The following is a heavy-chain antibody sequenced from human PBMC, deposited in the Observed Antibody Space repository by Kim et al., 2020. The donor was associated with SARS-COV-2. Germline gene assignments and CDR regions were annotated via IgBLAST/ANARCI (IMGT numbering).Heavy chain of an antibody. J-gene: IGHJ6*02. Sequence: ASVKVSCKASGYTFTSYGISWVRQAPGQGLEWMGWISAYNGNTNYAQKLQGRVTMTTDTSTSTAYMELRSLRSDDTAVYYCARVEVEWGRQYYYYYGMDVWGQGTTVTVSS. D-gene: IGHD3-3*01. CDR3: ARVEVEWGRQYYYYYGMDV. CDR1: GYTFTSYG. V-gene: IGHV1-18*01. CDR2: ISAYNGNT.